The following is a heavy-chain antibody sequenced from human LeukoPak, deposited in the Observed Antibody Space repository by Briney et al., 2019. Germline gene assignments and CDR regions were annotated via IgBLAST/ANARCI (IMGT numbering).Heavy chain of an antibody. CDR1: GASISGNSYY. V-gene: IGHV4-39*07. CDR2: IYYSGST. J-gene: IGHJ4*02. CDR3: ARDRGSQPFIDY. D-gene: IGHD1-26*01. Sequence: SETLSLTCTVSGASISGNSYYWGWIRPPPGQGLEWIGSIYYSGSTYYNPSLKSRVTISVDTSKNQFSLKLSSVTAADTAVYYCARDRGSQPFIDYWGQGTLVTVSS.